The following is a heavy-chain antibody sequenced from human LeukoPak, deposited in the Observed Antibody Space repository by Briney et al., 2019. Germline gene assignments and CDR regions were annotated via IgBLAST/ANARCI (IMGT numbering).Heavy chain of an antibody. V-gene: IGHV1-46*01. D-gene: IGHD2-15*01. CDR2: INPSGGST. Sequence: ASVKVSCKASGYTFTSYYVHWVRQAPGQGLEWMGIINPSGGSTSYAQKFQCRVTMTRDTSTSTVYMELRSLRSEDTAVYYCARARWRGYCSGGSCYSGAFDIWGQGTMVTVSS. CDR1: GYTFTSYY. J-gene: IGHJ3*02. CDR3: ARARWRGYCSGGSCYSGAFDI.